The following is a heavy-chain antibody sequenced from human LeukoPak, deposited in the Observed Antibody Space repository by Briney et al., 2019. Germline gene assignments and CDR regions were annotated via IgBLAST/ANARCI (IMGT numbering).Heavy chain of an antibody. Sequence: PGGSLRLSCAASGFTFSSYGMHWVRQAPGKGLEWVAVISYDGSNNYYADSVKGRFTISRDNSKNTLYLQMNSLRAEDTAVYYCAKSLSVGYCSSTSCPRDYWGQGTLVTVSS. D-gene: IGHD2-2*01. J-gene: IGHJ4*02. V-gene: IGHV3-30*18. CDR1: GFTFSSYG. CDR2: ISYDGSNN. CDR3: AKSLSVGYCSSTSCPRDY.